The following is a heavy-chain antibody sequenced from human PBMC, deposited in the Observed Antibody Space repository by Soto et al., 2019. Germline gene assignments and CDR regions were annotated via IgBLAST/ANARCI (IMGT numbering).Heavy chain of an antibody. D-gene: IGHD2-21*02. CDR2: IYWDCDR. J-gene: IGHJ6*02. Sequence: QITLKESGPTLVKPTQTLTLTCTFSGFSLSTGGMGVGWIRQPPGKALEWLALIYWDCDRRYRPSLMSRLTIAKDTSKNQVFLTMPNMDPVDTATYYCVHSRCGGDCLQSYSSHYYYGMDIWCQGTTVTVSS. V-gene: IGHV2-5*02. CDR3: VHSRCGGDCLQSYSSHYYYGMDI. CDR1: GFSLSTGGMG.